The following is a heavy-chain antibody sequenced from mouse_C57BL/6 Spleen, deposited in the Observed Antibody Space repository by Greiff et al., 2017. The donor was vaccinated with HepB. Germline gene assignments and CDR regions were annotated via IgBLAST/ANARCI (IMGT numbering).Heavy chain of an antibody. CDR3: ARQNHYGSSYRYFDV. V-gene: IGHV5-6*01. CDR2: ISSGGSYT. Sequence: EVHLVESGGDLVKPGGSLKLSCAASGFTFSSYGMSWVRQTPDKRLEWVATISSGGSYTYYPDSVKGRFTISRDNAKNTLYLQMSSLKSEDTAMYYCARQNHYGSSYRYFDVWGTGTTVTVSS. J-gene: IGHJ1*03. CDR1: GFTFSSYG. D-gene: IGHD1-1*01.